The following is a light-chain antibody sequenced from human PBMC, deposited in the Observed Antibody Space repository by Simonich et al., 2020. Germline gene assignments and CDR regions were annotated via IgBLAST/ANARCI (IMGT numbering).Light chain of an antibody. CDR1: PSVRSF. Sequence: EIVLTQSPATLTLSPGERATLSCRARPSVRSFLAWYQQKPGQAPRLLLYDASNRATGIPARFSGSGSGTDFTLTISSLEPEDFAVYYCQQRSNWPITFGQGTRLEIK. CDR3: QQRSNWPIT. V-gene: IGKV3-11*01. J-gene: IGKJ5*01. CDR2: DAS.